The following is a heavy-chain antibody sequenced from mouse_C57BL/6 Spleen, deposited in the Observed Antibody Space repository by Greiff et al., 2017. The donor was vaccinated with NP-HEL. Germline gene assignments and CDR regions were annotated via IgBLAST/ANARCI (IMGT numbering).Heavy chain of an antibody. D-gene: IGHD1-1*01. J-gene: IGHJ4*01. CDR1: GYTFTSYW. CDR3: ARDYGSSYDAMDY. CDR2: INPSSGYT. Sequence: VQLQQSGAELAKPGASVKLSCKASGYTFTSYWMHWVKQRPGQGLEWIGYINPSSGYTKYNQKFKDKATLTADKSSSTAYMQLSSRTYEDSAVYYCARDYGSSYDAMDYWGQGTSVTVSS. V-gene: IGHV1-7*01.